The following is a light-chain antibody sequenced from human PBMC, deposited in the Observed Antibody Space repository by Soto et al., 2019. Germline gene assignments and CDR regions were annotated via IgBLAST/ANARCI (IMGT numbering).Light chain of an antibody. J-gene: IGLJ2*01. V-gene: IGLV2-14*01. Sequence: QSALTQPASVSGSPGQSITISCTGTNSDVGGYNYVSWYQQHPGKAPKFMIYDVSSRPSGVSDRFSGSKSGNTASLTISGLQAEDEADYYCSSWTTSTTMIFGGGTKVTVL. CDR3: SSWTTSTTMI. CDR2: DVS. CDR1: NSDVGGYNY.